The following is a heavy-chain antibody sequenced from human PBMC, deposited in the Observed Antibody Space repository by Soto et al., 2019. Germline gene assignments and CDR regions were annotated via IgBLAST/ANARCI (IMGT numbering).Heavy chain of an antibody. D-gene: IGHD6-6*01. Sequence: ASVKVSCKASGYTFTSYDINWVRQATGQGLEWMGWMNPNSGNTGYAQKFQGRVTMTRNTSISTAYMELSSLRSEDTAVYYCARGVGIAARRGYYYYCLDVWGKGTTVTVSS. CDR3: ARGVGIAARRGYYYYCLDV. V-gene: IGHV1-8*01. CDR1: GYTFTSYD. J-gene: IGHJ6*03. CDR2: MNPNSGNT.